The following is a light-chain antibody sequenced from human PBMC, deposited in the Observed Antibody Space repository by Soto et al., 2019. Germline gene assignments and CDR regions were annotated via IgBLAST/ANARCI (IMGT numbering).Light chain of an antibody. CDR3: QQYGSSGT. CDR1: QSVSNNY. CDR2: GAS. V-gene: IGKV3-20*01. J-gene: IGKJ1*01. Sequence: ESVLTQSPGTLSLSPGERATLSCRASQSVSNNYLAWYQQKPGQAPRLLIYGASNRATGIPDRFSGSGSGTYFTLTISRVEPEDVAVYYCQQYGSSGTFGQGNKVESK.